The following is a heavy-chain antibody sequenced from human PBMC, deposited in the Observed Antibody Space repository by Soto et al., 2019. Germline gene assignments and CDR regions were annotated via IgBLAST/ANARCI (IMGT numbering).Heavy chain of an antibody. CDR3: AREEISSSSHPFDP. Sequence: GGSLRLSCAASGFTFSSYAMHWVRQAPGKGLEWVAVISYDGSNKYYADSVKGRFTISRDNSKNTLYLQMNSLRAEDTAVYYCAREEISSSSHPFDPWGQGTLVTVSS. V-gene: IGHV3-30-3*01. J-gene: IGHJ5*02. D-gene: IGHD6-6*01. CDR2: ISYDGSNK. CDR1: GFTFSSYA.